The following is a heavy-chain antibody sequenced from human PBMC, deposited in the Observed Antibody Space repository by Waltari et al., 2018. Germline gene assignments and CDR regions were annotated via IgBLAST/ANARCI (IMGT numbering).Heavy chain of an antibody. CDR2: ISSSGSTI. CDR3: ASFVLRHIAVAGTDY. V-gene: IGHV3-48*03. D-gene: IGHD6-19*01. J-gene: IGHJ4*02. Sequence: EVQLVESGGGLVQPGGSLRLSCAASGFTFSSYEMNWVRQAPGKGLEWVSYISSSGSTIYYADSVKGRFTISRDNAKNSLYLQMNSLRAEDTALYYCASFVLRHIAVAGTDYWGQGTLVTVSS. CDR1: GFTFSSYE.